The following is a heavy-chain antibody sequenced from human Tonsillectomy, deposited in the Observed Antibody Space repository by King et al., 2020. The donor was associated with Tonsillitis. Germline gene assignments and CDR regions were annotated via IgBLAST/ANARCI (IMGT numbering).Heavy chain of an antibody. CDR2: TYYRSKWDY. D-gene: IGHD5-24*01. Sequence: HVQLQQSGPGLVEPSQTLSLTCAISGDSVSSNSAAWNWIRQSPSRGLEWLGRTYYRSKWDYDYAVSVKSRMTINPDTSKNQFSLQVNSVTPEDTAVYYCARGSSGYTVALFAYWGQGILVTVSS. V-gene: IGHV6-1*01. CDR3: ARGSSGYTVALFAY. J-gene: IGHJ4*02. CDR1: GDSVSSNSAA.